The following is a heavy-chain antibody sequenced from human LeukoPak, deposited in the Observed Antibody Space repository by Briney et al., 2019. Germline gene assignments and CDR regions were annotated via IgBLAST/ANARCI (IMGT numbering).Heavy chain of an antibody. Sequence: PSETLSLTCTVSGGSISSYYWCWIRQPPGKGLEWIGYIYYSGSTNYNPSLKSRVTISVHTSKNQFSLELSSVTAADTAVYYCARTFYTGSYAIDYWGQGTLVTVSS. CDR2: IYYSGST. CDR3: ARTFYTGSYAIDY. J-gene: IGHJ4*02. D-gene: IGHD1-26*01. V-gene: IGHV4-59*01. CDR1: GGSISSYY.